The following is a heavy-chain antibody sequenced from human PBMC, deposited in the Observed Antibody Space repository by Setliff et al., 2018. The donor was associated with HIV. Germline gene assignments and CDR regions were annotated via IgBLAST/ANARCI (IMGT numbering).Heavy chain of an antibody. Sequence: PSETLSLTCTVSGGSISSGSYYWSWLRQPAGKGLEWIGRIYTSGSTNYNPSLKSRVTISVDTSKNQFSLKLSSVTAADTAVYYCARGLSFYDPGGFDYWGQGTLVTVSS. D-gene: IGHD3-22*01. CDR3: ARGLSFYDPGGFDY. V-gene: IGHV4-61*02. CDR2: IYTSGST. J-gene: IGHJ4*02. CDR1: GGSISSGSYY.